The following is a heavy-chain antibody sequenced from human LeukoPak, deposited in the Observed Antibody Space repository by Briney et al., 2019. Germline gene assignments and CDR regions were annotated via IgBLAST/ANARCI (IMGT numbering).Heavy chain of an antibody. CDR2: ITHSGST. D-gene: IGHD3-10*01. Sequence: SETLSLTCAVYGGSFSTYYWSWIRQYPGKGLEWIGEITHSGSTNYNPSLKSRVTISVDTSKNHFSLRLSSVTAADTAVYYCTSQTSGYYYYYGMDVWGQGTTVTVSS. CDR1: GGSFSTYY. J-gene: IGHJ6*02. V-gene: IGHV4-34*01. CDR3: TSQTSGYYYYYGMDV.